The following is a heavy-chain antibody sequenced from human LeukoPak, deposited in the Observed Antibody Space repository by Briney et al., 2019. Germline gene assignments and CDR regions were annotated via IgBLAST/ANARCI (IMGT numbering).Heavy chain of an antibody. V-gene: IGHV4-4*07. Sequence: SETLSLTCTVSGDSISSYYWSWIRQPAGKGLEWIGRIHPSESTNYNPSLKSRVTLSVDTSKNQFSLKLSSVTAADTAVYYCARGPPPDFDYWGRGTLVTVSS. CDR2: IHPSEST. J-gene: IGHJ4*02. CDR3: ARGPPPDFDY. CDR1: GDSISSYY.